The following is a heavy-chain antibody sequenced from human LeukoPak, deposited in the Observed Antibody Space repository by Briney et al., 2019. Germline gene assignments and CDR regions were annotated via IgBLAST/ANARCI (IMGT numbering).Heavy chain of an antibody. J-gene: IGHJ4*02. CDR3: ARGDYYFDY. Sequence: GGTLRLSCAASGFTFSSYSMNWVRQAPGKGLEWVSSISSSSSYISYANSVKGRFTISRDNAKNSLYLQMNSLRAEDTAVYYCARGDYYFDYWGQGTLVTVSS. V-gene: IGHV3-21*01. CDR1: GFTFSSYS. D-gene: IGHD5-24*01. CDR2: ISSSSSYI.